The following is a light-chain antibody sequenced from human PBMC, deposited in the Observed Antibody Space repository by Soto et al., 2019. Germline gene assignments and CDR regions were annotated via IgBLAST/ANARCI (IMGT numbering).Light chain of an antibody. CDR3: QQYYTTPWT. CDR2: WAS. CDR1: RRVLYSSNNKNY. Sequence: DIVMTQHPDSLAVSLGGRGTTISRWGRRVLYSSNNKNYLAWYQQKPGQPPKALIYWASTRESGVPDRFSGSGSGTDFTLTISSLQAEDVAVYYCQQYYTTPWTFGQGTKVDIK. J-gene: IGKJ1*01. V-gene: IGKV4-1*01.